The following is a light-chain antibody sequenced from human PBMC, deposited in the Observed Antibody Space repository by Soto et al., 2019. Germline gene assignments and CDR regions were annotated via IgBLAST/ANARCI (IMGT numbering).Light chain of an antibody. Sequence: DIQMTQSPSTLSASVGDRVTITCRASQSMSSWLAWYQQKPGKAPKLLIYKASSLESGVPSRFSGSGSGTEFTLTISSLQPDDFATYYCQQYTVRPLFTFGPGTKVDIK. CDR2: KAS. CDR1: QSMSSW. V-gene: IGKV1-5*03. CDR3: QQYTVRPLFT. J-gene: IGKJ3*01.